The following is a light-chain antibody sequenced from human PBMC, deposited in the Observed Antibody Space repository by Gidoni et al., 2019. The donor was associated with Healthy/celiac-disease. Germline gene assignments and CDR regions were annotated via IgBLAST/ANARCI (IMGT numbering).Light chain of an antibody. CDR2: AAS. CDR3: QQSYSTPMYT. V-gene: IGKV1-39*01. CDR1: QSISSY. Sequence: DIQMTQSLSSLSASVGDRVTITCRASQSISSYLNWYQQKPGKAPKLLIYAASSLQSEVPSRFSGSGSGTDFTLTISSLQPEDFATYYCQQSYSTPMYTFGQGTKLEIK. J-gene: IGKJ2*01.